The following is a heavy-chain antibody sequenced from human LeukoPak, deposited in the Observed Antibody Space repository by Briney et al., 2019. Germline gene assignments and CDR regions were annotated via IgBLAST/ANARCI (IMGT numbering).Heavy chain of an antibody. CDR1: GFSLSTSGMC. D-gene: IGHD2-2*01. J-gene: IGHJ4*02. V-gene: IGHV2-70*11. Sequence: SGPALVKPTQTLTLTCTFAGFSLSTSGMCVSWIRQPPGKALEWLARIDWDDDKYYSTSLKTRLTISKDTSKNQVVLTMTNMDPVDTATYYCARIQLLNQLSTLDYWGQGTLVTVSS. CDR2: IDWDDDK. CDR3: ARIQLLNQLSTLDY.